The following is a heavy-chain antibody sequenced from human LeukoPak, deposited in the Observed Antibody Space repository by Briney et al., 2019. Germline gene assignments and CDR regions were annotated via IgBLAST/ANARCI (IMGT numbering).Heavy chain of an antibody. J-gene: IGHJ5*02. D-gene: IGHD6-19*01. V-gene: IGHV4-38-2*01. CDR2: IYHSGST. CDR1: SYSISSGYY. Sequence: SETLSLTCAVSSYSISSGYYWGWIRQPPGKGLEWIGSIYHSGSTYYNPSLKSRVTISVDTSKNQFSLKLSSVTAADTAVYYCARRYDFSSGWFPHWFDPWGQGTLVTVSS. CDR3: ARRYDFSSGWFPHWFDP.